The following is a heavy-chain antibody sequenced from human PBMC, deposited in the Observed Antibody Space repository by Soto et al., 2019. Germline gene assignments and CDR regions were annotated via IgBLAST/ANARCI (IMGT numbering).Heavy chain of an antibody. CDR1: GFTFSSYA. D-gene: IGHD6-19*01. J-gene: IGHJ4*02. V-gene: IGHV3-23*01. CDR3: AKSASGWYRFDS. Sequence: PGGSLRLSCAASGFTFSSYAMSWVRQAPGKGLEWVSGVSDSGGSTYYADSVKGRFTISRDNSKGTLYLQMNSLRAEDTAVYYCAKSASGWYRFDSWGQGTLVTVSS. CDR2: VSDSGGST.